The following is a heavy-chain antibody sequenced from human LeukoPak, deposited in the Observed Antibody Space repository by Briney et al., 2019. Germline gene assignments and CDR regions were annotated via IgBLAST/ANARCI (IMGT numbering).Heavy chain of an antibody. CDR1: GFTFDDYA. Sequence: GGSLRLSCAASGFTFDDYAMHWVRQAPGKGLEWVSGISWNSGSIGYADSVKGRFTISRDNSKNTLYLQMNSLRAEDTAVYYCAKDPNDFGVVVWGSYYYYYYMDVWGKGTTVTVSS. CDR2: ISWNSGSI. J-gene: IGHJ6*03. D-gene: IGHD3-3*01. V-gene: IGHV3-9*01. CDR3: AKDPNDFGVVVWGSYYYYYYMDV.